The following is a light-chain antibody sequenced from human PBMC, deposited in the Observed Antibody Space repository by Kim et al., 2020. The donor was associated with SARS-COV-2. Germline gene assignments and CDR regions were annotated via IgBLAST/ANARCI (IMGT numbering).Light chain of an antibody. V-gene: IGLV3-19*01. CDR2: GKN. J-gene: IGLJ2*01. CDR1: SLRSYY. CDR3: NSRDSNDNVV. Sequence: VALRQKVRITCQGDSLRSYYATWFQQKPGQAPILVVYGKNNRPSGIPARFSGSSSGNTASLTITGTQAGDEADYYCNSRDSNDNVVFGGGTKLTVL.